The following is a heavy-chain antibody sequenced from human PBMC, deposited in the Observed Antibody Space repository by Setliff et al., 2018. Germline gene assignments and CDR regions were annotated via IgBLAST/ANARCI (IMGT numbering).Heavy chain of an antibody. Sequence: SETLSLTCTVSGGSMSSGPNYWSWIRQPAGRGLEWVGRVYSSVYSSGITSYNPSLKSRVTISVDTSKNQISLKLTSVTAADTAVYYCARDYQGGWFAPWGQGSMVTVSS. CDR3: ARDYQGGWFAP. V-gene: IGHV4-61*10. CDR1: GGSMSSGPNY. J-gene: IGHJ5*02. CDR2: VYSSVYSSGIT. D-gene: IGHD3-10*01.